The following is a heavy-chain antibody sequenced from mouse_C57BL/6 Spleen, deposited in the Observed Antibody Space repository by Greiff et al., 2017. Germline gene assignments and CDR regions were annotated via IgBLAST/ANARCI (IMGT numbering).Heavy chain of an antibody. V-gene: IGHV1-64*01. J-gene: IGHJ2*01. D-gene: IGHD2-5*01. Sequence: VQLQQPGAELVKPGASVKLSCKASGYTFTSYWMHWVKQRPGQGLEWIGMIHPGSGSTNYNEKFKSKSTLTVDKSSSTAYMQLSSLTSEDSAVYYCARGTYYSNLTEYYFDYWGQGTTLTVSS. CDR2: IHPGSGST. CDR3: ARGTYYSNLTEYYFDY. CDR1: GYTFTSYW.